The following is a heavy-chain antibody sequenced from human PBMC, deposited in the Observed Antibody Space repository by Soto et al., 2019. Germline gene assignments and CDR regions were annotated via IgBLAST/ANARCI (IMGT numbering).Heavy chain of an antibody. CDR3: ASVVVKYTDFWRGYYRGCWFDS. J-gene: IGHJ5*01. CDR2: ISAYDGIT. D-gene: IGHD3-3*01. Sequence: QVQLVQSGAEVKKPGASVKVSCKASGYTFTSYGISWVRQAPGQGLEWMGWISAYDGITNYAQKLQGGVTMATDTSSSRAYMELRSRGSDDTAVYCCASVVVKYTDFWRGYYRGCWFDSWGQGTLVTVSS. CDR1: GYTFTSYG. V-gene: IGHV1-18*01.